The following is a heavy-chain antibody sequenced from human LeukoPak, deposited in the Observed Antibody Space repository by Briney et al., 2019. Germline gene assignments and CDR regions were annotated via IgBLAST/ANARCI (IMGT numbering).Heavy chain of an antibody. CDR3: ARVRRAPYDFWSGSRPLDY. V-gene: IGHV4-39*07. J-gene: IGHJ4*02. CDR2: INHSGST. D-gene: IGHD3-3*01. Sequence: SETLSLTCTVSGGSIHNINYYWSWIRQPPGKGLEWIGEINHSGSTNYNPSLKSRVTISVDTSKNQFSLKLSSVTAADTAVYYCARVRRAPYDFWSGSRPLDYWGRGTLVTVSS. CDR1: GGSIHNINYY.